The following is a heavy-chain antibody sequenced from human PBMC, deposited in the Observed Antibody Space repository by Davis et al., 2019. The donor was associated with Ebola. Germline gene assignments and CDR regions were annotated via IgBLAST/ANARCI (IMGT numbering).Heavy chain of an antibody. D-gene: IGHD1-20*01. J-gene: IGHJ4*02. Sequence: GESLKISCEASGFTFSRYGMFWFRQGPGKGLEWVAFIRYDGTNRLYADSVRGRFTISRDNSKNTLYLQMNSLRTEDTAVYYCARSRLTGASFDYWGQGTLVTVSS. CDR3: ARSRLTGASFDY. CDR2: IRYDGTNR. V-gene: IGHV3-30*02. CDR1: GFTFSRYG.